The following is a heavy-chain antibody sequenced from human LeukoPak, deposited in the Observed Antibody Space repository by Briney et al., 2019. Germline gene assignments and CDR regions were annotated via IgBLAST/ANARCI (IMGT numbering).Heavy chain of an antibody. Sequence: PSETLSLTCAVYGGSFSGYYWSWLRQPPGKGLEWIGEINNSGSTNYNPSLKSRVTISVDTSKNQFSLKLSSVTAADTAVYYCARGRYYYDSSGYYHDAFDIWGQRTMVTVSS. CDR2: INNSGST. V-gene: IGHV4-34*01. J-gene: IGHJ3*02. D-gene: IGHD3-22*01. CDR1: GGSFSGYY. CDR3: ARGRYYYDSSGYYHDAFDI.